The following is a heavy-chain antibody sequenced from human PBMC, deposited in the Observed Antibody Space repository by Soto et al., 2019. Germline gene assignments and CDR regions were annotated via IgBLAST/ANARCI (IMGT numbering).Heavy chain of an antibody. CDR2: IYYSGST. D-gene: IGHD4-17*01. Sequence: XTLSLPCAVSGGSISSGGYSWSCIRQPPGKGLEWFGYIYYSGSTNYNPSLKSRVTISVDTSKNQFSLKLSSVTAADTAVYYCARRYGYAFDIWGQGTMVTVSS. J-gene: IGHJ3*02. CDR3: ARRYGYAFDI. V-gene: IGHV4-61*08. CDR1: GGSISSGGYS.